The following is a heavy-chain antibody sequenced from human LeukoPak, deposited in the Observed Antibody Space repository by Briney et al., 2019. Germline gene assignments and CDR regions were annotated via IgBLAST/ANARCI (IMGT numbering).Heavy chain of an antibody. J-gene: IGHJ4*02. D-gene: IGHD1-26*01. V-gene: IGHV1-2*06. Sequence: EASVKVSCKASGYTFTGYYMHWLRQAPGQGLEWMGRINPNSGGTNYAQKFQGRVTITRDTSISTAYMELSRLRSDDTAVYYCARSYSGSYDFDYWGQGTLVTVSS. CDR3: ARSYSGSYDFDY. CDR1: GYTFTGYY. CDR2: INPNSGGT.